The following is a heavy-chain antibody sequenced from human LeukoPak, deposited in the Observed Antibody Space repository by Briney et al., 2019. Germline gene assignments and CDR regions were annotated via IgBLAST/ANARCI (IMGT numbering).Heavy chain of an antibody. J-gene: IGHJ4*02. CDR1: GYTFTSYA. D-gene: IGHD6-13*01. CDR3: ARGAAAGTLVLGY. CDR2: INAGNGNT. V-gene: IGHV1-3*03. Sequence: ASVKVSCKASGYTFTSYAMHWVRQAPGQRLEWMGWINAGNGNTKYSQEFQGRVTITRDTSASTAYMELSSLRSEDMAVYYCARGAAAGTLVLGYWGQGTLVTVSS.